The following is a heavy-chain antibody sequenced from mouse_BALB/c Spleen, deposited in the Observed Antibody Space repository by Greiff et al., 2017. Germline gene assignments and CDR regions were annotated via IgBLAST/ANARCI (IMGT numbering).Heavy chain of an antibody. V-gene: IGHV5-12-2*01. Sequence: DVMLVESGGGLVQPGGSLKLSCAASGFTFSSYTMSWVRQTPEKRLEWVAYISNGGGSTYYPDTVKGRFTISRDNAKNTLYLQMSSLKSEDTAMYYCARQLPLDYWGQGTSVTVSS. CDR2: ISNGGGST. J-gene: IGHJ4*01. CDR1: GFTFSSYT. CDR3: ARQLPLDY.